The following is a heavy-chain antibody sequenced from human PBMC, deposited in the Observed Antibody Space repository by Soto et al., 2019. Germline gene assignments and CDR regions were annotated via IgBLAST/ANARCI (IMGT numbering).Heavy chain of an antibody. CDR3: ARHPNEYSSSPYPRGYYYGMDV. CDR1: GGSISSSSYY. V-gene: IGHV4-39*01. Sequence: PSETLSLTCTVSGGSISSSSYYWGWIRQPPGKGLEWIGSIYYSGSTYYNPSLKSRVTISVDTSKNQFSLKLSSVTAADTAVYYCARHPNEYSSSPYPRGYYYGMDVWGQGTTVTVSS. CDR2: IYYSGST. J-gene: IGHJ6*02. D-gene: IGHD6-6*01.